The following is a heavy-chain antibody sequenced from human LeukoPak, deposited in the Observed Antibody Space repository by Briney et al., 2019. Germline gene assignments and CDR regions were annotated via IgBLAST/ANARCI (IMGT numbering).Heavy chain of an antibody. CDR2: IYYSGST. Sequence: IXXXXGXXLXWIGYIYYSGSTYYNPSLKSRVTISVDTSKNQFSLKLSSVTAADTAVYYCARERSRIGYDYWGQGTLVTVSS. J-gene: IGHJ4*02. V-gene: IGHV4-31*02. D-gene: IGHD1-14*01. CDR3: ARERSRIGYDY.